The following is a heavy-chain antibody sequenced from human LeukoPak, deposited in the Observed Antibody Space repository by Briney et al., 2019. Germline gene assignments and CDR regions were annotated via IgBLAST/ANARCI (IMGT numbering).Heavy chain of an antibody. V-gene: IGHV1-18*01. CDR3: ARSRGIQLWLRAFDI. CDR1: GYTFTSYG. J-gene: IGHJ3*02. CDR2: ISAYNGNT. D-gene: IGHD5-18*01. Sequence: GASVKVSCKASGYTFTSYGISWVRQAPGQGLEWMGWISAYNGNTNYAQKLQGRVTMTTDTSTSTAYMELSRLRSDDTAVYYCARSRGIQLWLRAFDIWGQGTMVTVSS.